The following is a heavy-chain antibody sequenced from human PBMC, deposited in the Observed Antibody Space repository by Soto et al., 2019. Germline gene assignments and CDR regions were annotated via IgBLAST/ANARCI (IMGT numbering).Heavy chain of an antibody. CDR1: GGTFSSYA. CDR3: AREGAREVVVAAKTFDY. D-gene: IGHD2-15*01. CDR2: IIPIFGTA. J-gene: IGHJ4*02. Sequence: QVQLVQSGAEVKKPGSSVKVSCKASGGTFSSYAFSWVRQAPGQGLEWMGGIIPIFGTANYAQKFQGRVTITADESTSTAYMELSSLRSEDTAVYYCAREGAREVVVAAKTFDYWGQGTLVTVSS. V-gene: IGHV1-69*01.